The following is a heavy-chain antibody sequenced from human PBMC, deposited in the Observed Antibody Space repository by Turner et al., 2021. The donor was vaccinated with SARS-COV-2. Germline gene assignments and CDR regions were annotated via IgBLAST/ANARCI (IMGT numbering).Heavy chain of an antibody. D-gene: IGHD6-19*01. CDR3: AKDIRTTPIAVAGRGAFDI. CDR1: GFTFSSYG. J-gene: IGHJ3*02. V-gene: IGHV3-23*04. CDR2: ISGSGGST. Sequence: VQLVESGGGVLQPGRSLILSCAASGFTFSSYGMHWFRQAQVKGLEWVSAISGSGGSTFYADSVKGRFTISRDDSKNTLYLQMNSLRAEDTAVYYCAKDIRTTPIAVAGRGAFDIWGQGTMVTVSS.